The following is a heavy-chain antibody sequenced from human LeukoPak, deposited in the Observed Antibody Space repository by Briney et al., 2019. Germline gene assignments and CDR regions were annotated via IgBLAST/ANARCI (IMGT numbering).Heavy chain of an antibody. J-gene: IGHJ4*02. CDR2: ISGSGGST. V-gene: IGHV3-23*01. CDR1: GFTFSSYA. D-gene: IGHD3-10*01. CDR3: AKLPQFGEGTPY. Sequence: GGSQRLSCAASGFTFSSYAMSWVRQAPGKGLEWVSAISGSGGSTYYADSVKGRFTISRDNSKNTLYLQMNSLGAEDTAVYYCAKLPQFGEGTPYWGQGTLVTVSS.